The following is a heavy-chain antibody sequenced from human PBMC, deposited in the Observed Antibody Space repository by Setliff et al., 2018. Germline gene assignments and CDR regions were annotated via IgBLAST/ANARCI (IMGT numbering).Heavy chain of an antibody. Sequence: PSETLSLTCAVSGASISSDNWWSWVRQPPGKGLEWIGEIYHSGSTNYNPSLKSRVTISVDKSKNQFSLKLSSVTAADTAVYYCARGYSSGWGYYYYYYMDVWGKGTTVTVSS. CDR2: IYHSGST. CDR1: GASISSDNW. CDR3: ARGYSSGWGYYYYYYMDV. V-gene: IGHV4-4*02. J-gene: IGHJ6*03. D-gene: IGHD6-19*01.